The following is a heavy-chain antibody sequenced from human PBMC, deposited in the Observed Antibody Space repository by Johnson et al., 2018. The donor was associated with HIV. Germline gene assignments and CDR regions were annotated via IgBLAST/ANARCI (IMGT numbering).Heavy chain of an antibody. CDR1: GFTFSSYA. CDR3: ATWKDYGDYSGRAGYAFDI. Sequence: QVQLVESGGGVVQPGRSLRLSCAASGFTFSSYAMHWVRQAPGKGLEWVAVISYDGSNKYYADSVKGRFTISRDNSKNTLYLQMNSLRAEDTAVYYCATWKDYGDYSGRAGYAFDIWGQGTMVTVSS. J-gene: IGHJ3*02. D-gene: IGHD4-17*01. V-gene: IGHV3-30*04. CDR2: ISYDGSNK.